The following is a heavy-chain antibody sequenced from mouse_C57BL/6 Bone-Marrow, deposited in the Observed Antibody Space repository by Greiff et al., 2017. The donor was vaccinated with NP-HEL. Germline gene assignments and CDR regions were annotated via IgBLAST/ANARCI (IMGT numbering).Heavy chain of an antibody. D-gene: IGHD1-1*01. J-gene: IGHJ2*01. CDR1: GFNIKDDY. V-gene: IGHV14-4*01. Sequence: VHVKQSGAELVRPGASVKLSCTASGFNIKDDYMHWVKQRPEQGLEWIGWIDPENGDTEYASKFQGKATITADTSSNTAYLQLSSLTSEDTAVYYCTLVYGSRASRYWGQGTTLTVSS. CDR3: TLVYGSRASRY. CDR2: IDPENGDT.